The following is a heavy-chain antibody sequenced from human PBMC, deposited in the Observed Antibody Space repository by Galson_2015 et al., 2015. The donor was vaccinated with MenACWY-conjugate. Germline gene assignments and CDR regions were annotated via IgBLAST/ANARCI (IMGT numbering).Heavy chain of an antibody. CDR1: GGSISSSSYY. CDR2: IYYSGST. J-gene: IGHJ3*02. CDR3: ARHDRTAPARSGAFDI. V-gene: IGHV4-39*01. Sequence: ETLSLTCTVSGGSISSSSYYWDWIRQPPGRGLEWIGTIYYSGSTYYNSSLKSRVTISVDTSQNQFSLNLSSVTAADTAMCYCARHDRTAPARSGAFDIWGRGTMVTVSS. D-gene: IGHD2-2*01.